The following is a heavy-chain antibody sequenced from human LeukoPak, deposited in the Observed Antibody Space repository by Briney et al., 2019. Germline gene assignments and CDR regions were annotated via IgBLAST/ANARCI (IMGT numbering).Heavy chain of an antibody. CDR3: ARVGGHIRSS. D-gene: IGHD6-13*01. CDR2: INPNSGGT. V-gene: IGHV1-2*06. CDR1: GYSFTVCY. Sequence: ASVKVSCNASGYSFTVCYMHWVRQAPGQGLEWMGRINPNSGGTNYAQKFQGRVTMTRDPSISTAYMELSRLRSDDTAVYYCARVGGHIRSSWGQGTLVTVSS. J-gene: IGHJ4*02.